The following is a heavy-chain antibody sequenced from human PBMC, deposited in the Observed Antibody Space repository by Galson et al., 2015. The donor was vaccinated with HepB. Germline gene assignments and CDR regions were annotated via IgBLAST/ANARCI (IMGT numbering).Heavy chain of an antibody. D-gene: IGHD5-12*01. J-gene: IGHJ5*02. CDR1: GFTFSSYA. V-gene: IGHV3-23*01. Sequence: SLRLSCAASGFTFSSYAMSWVRQAPGKGLEWVSAISGSGGSTYYADSVKGRFTISRDNSKNTLYLQMNSLRAEDTAVYYCAKDQARWLRLIGGNWFDPWGQGTLATVSS. CDR3: AKDQARWLRLIGGNWFDP. CDR2: ISGSGGST.